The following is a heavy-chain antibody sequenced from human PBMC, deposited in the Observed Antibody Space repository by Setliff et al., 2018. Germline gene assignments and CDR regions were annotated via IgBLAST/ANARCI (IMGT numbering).Heavy chain of an antibody. CDR3: ARVVGYDFWSGYYIYYYYYMDV. V-gene: IGHV4-39*01. J-gene: IGHJ6*03. CDR2: IYYSGST. CDR1: GGSISSSSYY. Sequence: PSETLSLTCTVSGGSISSSSYYWGWIRQPPGKGLEWIGSIYYSGSTYYNPSLKSRVTISVDTSKNQFSLTLSSVTAADTAVYYCARVVGYDFWSGYYIYYYYYMDVWGKGTTVTVSS. D-gene: IGHD3-3*01.